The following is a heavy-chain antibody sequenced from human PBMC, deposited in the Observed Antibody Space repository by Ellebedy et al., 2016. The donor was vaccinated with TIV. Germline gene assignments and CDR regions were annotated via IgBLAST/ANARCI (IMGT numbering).Heavy chain of an antibody. J-gene: IGHJ4*02. CDR2: ITASGSR. Sequence: PGGSLRLSCAASGFTFSDNAMTWVRQAPGKGLEWVSAITASGSRHYADSVKGRFTISRDKSKNTVYLQMSSLRAEDTAVYYCGKEILVVVTPALDHWGQGTLVTVSS. CDR3: GKEILVVVTPALDH. D-gene: IGHD3-22*01. CDR1: GFTFSDNA. V-gene: IGHV3-23*01.